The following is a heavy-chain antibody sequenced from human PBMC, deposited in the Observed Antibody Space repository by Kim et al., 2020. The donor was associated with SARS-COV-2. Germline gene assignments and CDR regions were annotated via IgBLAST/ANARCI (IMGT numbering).Heavy chain of an antibody. Sequence: ASVKVSCKASGYSFSKYGITWVRQAPGQGLEWMGWISVYNGNTQYPESLHDRITLTADTSTNTAYMELRSLTSDDTAIYYCARDYYVANTKCYLTDWGQGTLVSVSS. CDR1: GYSFSKYG. CDR3: ARDYYVANTKCYLTD. J-gene: IGHJ4*02. CDR2: ISVYNGNT. D-gene: IGHD3-22*01. V-gene: IGHV1-18*01.